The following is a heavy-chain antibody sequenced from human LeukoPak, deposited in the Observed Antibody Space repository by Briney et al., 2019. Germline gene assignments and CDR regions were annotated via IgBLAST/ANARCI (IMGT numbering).Heavy chain of an antibody. V-gene: IGHV1-46*01. CDR1: GYTFTRYY. CDR2: INPSDGVI. Sequence: GASVKVSCKASGYTFTRYYMHWVRQAPGQGLEWMGIINPSDGVIDYAQKFQDRVTMTRDTSTSTVYMELGSLRSEDTAVYYCARRGSGSYVLDYWGQGTLVTVSS. D-gene: IGHD3-10*01. CDR3: ARRGSGSYVLDY. J-gene: IGHJ4*02.